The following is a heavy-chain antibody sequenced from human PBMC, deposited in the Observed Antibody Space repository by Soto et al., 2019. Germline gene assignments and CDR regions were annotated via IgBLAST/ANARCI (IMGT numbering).Heavy chain of an antibody. CDR1: GISFADNA. CDR2: ISRDGSSS. Sequence: DVQLVPSGVEVKKPGESLKISCKVSGISFADNAISWVRQMPGKGLEWMGRISRDGSSSSYSPSFQGHVSIYADRTTNTAYLQWSYLRTSDTAMYYCARLGPGDWGQGTLVTVSS. V-gene: IGHV5-10-1*03. CDR3: ARLGPGD. D-gene: IGHD7-27*01. J-gene: IGHJ4*02.